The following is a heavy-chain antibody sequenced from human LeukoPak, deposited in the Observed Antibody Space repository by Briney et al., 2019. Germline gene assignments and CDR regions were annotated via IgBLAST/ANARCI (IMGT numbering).Heavy chain of an antibody. Sequence: ASVKVSCKASGGAFSSYAISWARQAPGQGLEWMGGIIPIFGTANYAQKFQGRVTITADESTSTAYMELSSLRSEDTAVYYCAREALRMVRGVIIPYYFDYWGQGTLVTVSS. CDR1: GGAFSSYA. D-gene: IGHD3-10*01. V-gene: IGHV1-69*01. CDR3: AREALRMVRGVIIPYYFDY. J-gene: IGHJ4*02. CDR2: IIPIFGTA.